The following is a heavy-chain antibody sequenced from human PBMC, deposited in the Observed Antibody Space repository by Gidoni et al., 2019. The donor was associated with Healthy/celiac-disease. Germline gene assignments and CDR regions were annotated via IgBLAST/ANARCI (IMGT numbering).Heavy chain of an antibody. D-gene: IGHD2-21*01. CDR3: AGDIVVVRAFDI. Sequence: EVQLVESGGGLVQPGGSLRLSCAASGFTFSSYWMHWVRQAPGKGLVWVSRINSDGSSTNYADSVKGRFTISRDNAKNTLYLQMNSLRAEDTAVYYCAGDIVVVRAFDIWGQGTMVTVSS. CDR1: GFTFSSYW. J-gene: IGHJ3*02. CDR2: INSDGSST. V-gene: IGHV3-74*01.